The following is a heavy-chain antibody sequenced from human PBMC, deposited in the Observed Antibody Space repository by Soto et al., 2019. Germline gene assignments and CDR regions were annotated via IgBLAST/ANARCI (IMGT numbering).Heavy chain of an antibody. D-gene: IGHD3-9*01. CDR1: EFIFSNYG. CDR3: AKATYHDILTGYRDLDH. J-gene: IGHJ4*02. V-gene: IGHV3-30*18. CDR2: ISYDGSNK. Sequence: GSLRLSCAASEFIFSNYGMHWVRQAPGEGLEWVSVISYDGSNKYYADSVKGRFTISRDNSKNTLYLQMNSLRAEDTAVYYCAKATYHDILTGYRDLDHWGQGTLVTVSS.